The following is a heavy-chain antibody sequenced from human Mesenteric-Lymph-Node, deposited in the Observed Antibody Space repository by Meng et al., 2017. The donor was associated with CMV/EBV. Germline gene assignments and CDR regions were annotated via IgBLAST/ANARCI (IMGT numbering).Heavy chain of an antibody. J-gene: IGHJ6*02. D-gene: IGHD4-23*01. Sequence: GESLKISCAASGFIFSDYYMSWIRQAPGKGLEWVSYISSSGTTIYYADSVKGRFTISRDNAKISLYLQMNSLRAEDTAVYYCARDPYGGNSDYYYGMGVWGQGTTVTVSS. CDR1: GFIFSDYY. CDR2: ISSSGTTI. V-gene: IGHV3-11*01. CDR3: ARDPYGGNSDYYYGMGV.